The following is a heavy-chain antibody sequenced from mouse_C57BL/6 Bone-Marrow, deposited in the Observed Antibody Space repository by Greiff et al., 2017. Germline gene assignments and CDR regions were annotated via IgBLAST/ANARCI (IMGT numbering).Heavy chain of an antibody. CDR1: GYTFTSYW. D-gene: IGHD2-4*01. V-gene: IGHV1-72*01. Sequence: QVQLQQPGAELVKPGASVKLSCKASGYTFTSYWMHWVKQRPGRGLEWIGRIDPNSGGTKYTEKFKSKATLTVDKPASTAYMQLSSLTSEASAVYYCARSRRLRRGGAMDYWGQGTSVTVSS. CDR2: IDPNSGGT. J-gene: IGHJ4*01. CDR3: ARSRRLRRGGAMDY.